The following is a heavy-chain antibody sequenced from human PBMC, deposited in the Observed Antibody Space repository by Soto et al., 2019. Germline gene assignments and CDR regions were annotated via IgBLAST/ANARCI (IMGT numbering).Heavy chain of an antibody. D-gene: IGHD6-6*01. J-gene: IGHJ6*02. Sequence: PGGSLRLSCAASGFTFSSYAMSWVRQAPGKGLEWVSAISGSGGSTYYADSVKGRFTISRDNSKNTLYLQMNSLRAEDTAVYYCAKSQYSSSRYYYYGMDVWGQGTTVTVSS. CDR1: GFTFSSYA. CDR2: ISGSGGST. V-gene: IGHV3-23*01. CDR3: AKSQYSSSRYYYYGMDV.